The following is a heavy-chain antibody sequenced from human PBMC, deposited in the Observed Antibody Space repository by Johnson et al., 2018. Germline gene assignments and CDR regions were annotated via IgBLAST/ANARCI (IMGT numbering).Heavy chain of an antibody. CDR2: IAYDGSRK. Sequence: QVQLVQSGGGVVQPGRSLRLSCAASGFTFSSYCMHWVRQAPGKGLEWVAVIAYDGSRKYHADSVTGRFTISRDNSKNTLYLQRNRLSAEETAVYYCAKDRVSAGGFAFDIWGQGTMVTVSS. D-gene: IGHD6-13*01. V-gene: IGHV3-30*18. CDR3: AKDRVSAGGFAFDI. CDR1: GFTFSSYC. J-gene: IGHJ3*02.